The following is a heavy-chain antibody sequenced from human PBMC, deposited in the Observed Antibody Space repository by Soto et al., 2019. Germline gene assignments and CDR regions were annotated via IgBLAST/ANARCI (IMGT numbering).Heavy chain of an antibody. D-gene: IGHD6-13*01. J-gene: IGHJ5*02. CDR1: GGSISSYY. Sequence: SETLSLTCTVSGGSISSYYWSWIRQPPGKGLEWIGYIYYSGSTNYNPSLKSRVTISVDTSKNQFSLKLSSVTAADTAVYYCARGLFHYTSSSHWFDPWGQGTRVTVSS. V-gene: IGHV4-59*01. CDR3: ARGLFHYTSSSHWFDP. CDR2: IYYSGST.